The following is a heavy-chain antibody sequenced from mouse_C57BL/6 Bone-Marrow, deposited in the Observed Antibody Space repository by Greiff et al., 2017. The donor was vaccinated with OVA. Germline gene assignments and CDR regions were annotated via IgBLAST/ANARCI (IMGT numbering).Heavy chain of an antibody. D-gene: IGHD6-5*01. Sequence: VHVKQSGAELVRPGASVKLSCTASGFNIKDDYMHWVKQRPEQGLEWIGWIDPENGDTESASKFQGKATITADTSSNTAYLQLSSLTSEDTAVYYCTPILGAMDYWGQGTSVTVSS. V-gene: IGHV14-4*01. CDR2: IDPENGDT. J-gene: IGHJ4*01. CDR3: TPILGAMDY. CDR1: GFNIKDDY.